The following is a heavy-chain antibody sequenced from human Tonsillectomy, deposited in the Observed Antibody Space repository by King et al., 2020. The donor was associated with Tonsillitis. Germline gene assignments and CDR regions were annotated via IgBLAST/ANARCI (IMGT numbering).Heavy chain of an antibody. Sequence: VQLVESGGGLVQPGRSLRLSCAVSGFTFDDYAMHWVRHAPGKGLEWVSGISWNSGGIAYADSVKGRFSISRDNAKNSLHLQMNSLRVEDTALYEIDYWGQGTLVTVSS. CDR1: GFTFDDYA. CDR3: DY. CDR2: ISWNSGGI. J-gene: IGHJ4*02. V-gene: IGHV3-9*01.